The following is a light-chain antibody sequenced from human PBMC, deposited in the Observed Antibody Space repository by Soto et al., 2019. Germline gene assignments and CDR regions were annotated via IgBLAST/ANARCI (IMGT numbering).Light chain of an antibody. J-gene: IGLJ1*01. CDR2: EVT. CDR1: SSDVGSYNL. CDR3: CSYAPTRNSYV. V-gene: IGLV2-23*02. Sequence: QSALTQPASVSGSPGQSITIACTGTSSDVGSYNLVSWYQHHPGTAPKLIIYEVTKRPSGVSNRVSASKSGNTASLTISGLQAEDDADYYCCSYAPTRNSYVFGSGTKLTVL.